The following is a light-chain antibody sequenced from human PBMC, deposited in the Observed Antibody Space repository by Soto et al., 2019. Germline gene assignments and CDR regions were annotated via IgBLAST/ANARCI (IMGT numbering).Light chain of an antibody. CDR2: GAS. Sequence: EIVMTQSPATLSVSPGERATLSCRASQRVSSNLAWYQQKPGQAPRLLIYGASTRATGIPARFSGSGSGTEFTLTIRSLQSEDCAVYYCPQYNNWPGTFGPGTKVDIK. V-gene: IGKV3-15*01. J-gene: IGKJ3*01. CDR1: QRVSSN. CDR3: PQYNNWPGT.